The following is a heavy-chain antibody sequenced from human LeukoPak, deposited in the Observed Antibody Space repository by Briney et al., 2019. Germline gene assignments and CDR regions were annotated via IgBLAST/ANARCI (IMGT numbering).Heavy chain of an antibody. CDR1: GGSITSGAYY. J-gene: IGHJ3*02. CDR3: ARDQPGGSGWYFDGFDI. V-gene: IGHV4-61*02. D-gene: IGHD6-19*01. Sequence: SETLSLTCTVSGGSITSGAYYWNWIRQPAGKGLEWIGRISSSGSTNYNPSLKSRVTISIDTSKNQFSLKLSSVTAADTAVYYCARDQPGGSGWYFDGFDIWGQGAMVTVSS. CDR2: ISSSGST.